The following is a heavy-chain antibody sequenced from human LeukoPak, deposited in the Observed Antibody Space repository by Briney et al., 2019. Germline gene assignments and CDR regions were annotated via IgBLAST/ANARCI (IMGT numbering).Heavy chain of an antibody. CDR1: GFTFTISA. V-gene: IGHV1-58*01. J-gene: IGHJ3*02. D-gene: IGHD3-10*01. CDR2: IVVGSGDT. Sequence: ASVKVSCKASGFTFTISAVQWVRQPRGQRLEWIGWIVVGSGDTNSAQKFQERVTITRDMSTRTAYMELSSLRAEDTAVYYCGADSMPRGVFSYAFDIWGQGTMVTVSS. CDR3: GADSMPRGVFSYAFDI.